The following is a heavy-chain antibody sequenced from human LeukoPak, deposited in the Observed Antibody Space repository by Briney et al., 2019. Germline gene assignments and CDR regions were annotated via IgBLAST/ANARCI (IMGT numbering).Heavy chain of an antibody. V-gene: IGHV3-30*02. CDR2: IRNDRSNK. CDR3: AKNRGRGYSYGSADY. J-gene: IGHJ4*02. D-gene: IGHD5-18*01. Sequence: GGSLRLSCAASGFTFSSYGMHWVHQAPGKGLEWVAFIRNDRSNKYYAYSVKGRFTISRDNANNKLYLKMNSLRAEDTAVYYCAKNRGRGYSYGSADYWGQGTLVTVSS. CDR1: GFTFSSYG.